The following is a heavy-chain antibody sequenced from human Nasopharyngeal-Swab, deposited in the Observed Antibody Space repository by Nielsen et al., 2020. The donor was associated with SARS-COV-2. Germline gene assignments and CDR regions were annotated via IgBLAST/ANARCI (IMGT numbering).Heavy chain of an antibody. V-gene: IGHV4-34*01. Sequence: WIRQPPGKGLEWIGEINHSGSTNYNPSLKSRVTISVDTSKTQFSLKLSSVTAADTAVYYCARVTGYLYGMDVWGQGTTVTVSS. CDR2: INHSGST. D-gene: IGHD3-16*02. CDR3: ARVTGYLYGMDV. J-gene: IGHJ6*02.